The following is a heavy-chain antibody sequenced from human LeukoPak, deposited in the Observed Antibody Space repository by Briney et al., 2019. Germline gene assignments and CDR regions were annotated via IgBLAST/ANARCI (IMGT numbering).Heavy chain of an antibody. D-gene: IGHD5-24*01. CDR1: GGSISSYY. CDR3: ARRRDGYNGNWYFDL. J-gene: IGHJ2*01. Sequence: SETLSLTCTVSGGSISSYYWSWIRQPPGKGLEWIGYIYTSGSTNYNPSLKSRVTISVDTSKNQFSLKLSSVTAADTAVYYCARRRDGYNGNWYFDLWGRGTLVTVSS. V-gene: IGHV4-4*09. CDR2: IYTSGST.